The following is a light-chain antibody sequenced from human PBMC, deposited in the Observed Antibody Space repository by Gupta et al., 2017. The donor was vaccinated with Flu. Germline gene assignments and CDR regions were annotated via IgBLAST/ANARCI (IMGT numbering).Light chain of an antibody. V-gene: IGKV1-39*01. J-gene: IGKJ1*01. Sequence: APKILVNATSASQTGVTSRFSDRGSGTDFTLTLSSLQPEDFATYYCQQSYINPRTFGQGTQVEIK. CDR2: ATS. CDR3: QQSYINPRT.